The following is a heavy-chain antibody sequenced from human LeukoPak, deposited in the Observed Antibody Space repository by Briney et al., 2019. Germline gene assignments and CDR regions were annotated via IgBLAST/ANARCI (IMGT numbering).Heavy chain of an antibody. Sequence: GESLRLSCAASGFTFSSYEMNWVRQAPGKGLEWVSYISSSGSTIYYADSVKGRFTISRDNAKNSLYLQMNSLRAEDTAVYYCARGGSSSFYYYYYMDVWGKGTTVTISS. D-gene: IGHD6-13*01. CDR2: ISSSGSTI. J-gene: IGHJ6*03. CDR3: ARGGSSSFYYYYYMDV. CDR1: GFTFSSYE. V-gene: IGHV3-48*03.